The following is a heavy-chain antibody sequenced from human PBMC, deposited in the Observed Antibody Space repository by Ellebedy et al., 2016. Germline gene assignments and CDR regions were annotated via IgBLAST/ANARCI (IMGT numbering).Heavy chain of an antibody. CDR3: AKGWGSGPTGWFDP. V-gene: IGHV3-23*01. D-gene: IGHD6-19*01. CDR2: ISGSGGST. J-gene: IGHJ5*02. CDR1: GFTFSSYA. Sequence: GESLKISXAASGFTFSSYAMTWVRQAPGKGLEWVSAISGSGGSTYYADSVKGRFTMSRDNSKNTLYLQMNSLRAEDTAVYYCAKGWGSGPTGWFDPWGQGTLVTVSS.